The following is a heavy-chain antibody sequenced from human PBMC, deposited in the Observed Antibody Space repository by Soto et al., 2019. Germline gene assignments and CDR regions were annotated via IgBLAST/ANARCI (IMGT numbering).Heavy chain of an antibody. Sequence: SETLSLTCTVSGGSISSGDSYWSWIRQSPGKGLEWIGYIYYSGITYYNPSLRSRVTISVDTSKNQFSLKLNSVTAADTAVYFCAREGAASHSYYYGTDVWGQGTTVTVSS. CDR1: GGSISSGDSY. CDR3: AREGAASHSYYYGTDV. V-gene: IGHV4-30-4*01. CDR2: IYYSGIT. J-gene: IGHJ6*02. D-gene: IGHD3-16*01.